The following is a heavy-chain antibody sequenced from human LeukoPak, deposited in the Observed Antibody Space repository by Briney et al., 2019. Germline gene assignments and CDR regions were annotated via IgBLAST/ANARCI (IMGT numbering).Heavy chain of an antibody. CDR2: INHSGST. CDR1: GGSFSGDY. J-gene: IGHJ4*02. Sequence: SETLSLTCAVYGGSFSGDYWSWLRQPPGKGLEWIGEINHSGSTNYNPSLKSRVTISVDTSKNQFSLKLSSVTAADTAVYYCARVRAARPFDYWGQGTLVSVSS. CDR3: ARVRAARPFDY. D-gene: IGHD6-6*01. V-gene: IGHV4-34*01.